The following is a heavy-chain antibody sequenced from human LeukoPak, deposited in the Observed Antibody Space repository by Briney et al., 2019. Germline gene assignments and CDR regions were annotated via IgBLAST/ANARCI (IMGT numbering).Heavy chain of an antibody. Sequence: GGSLRLSCAASGFTFSKSCMTWVRQAPGKGLEWVANIKPDGSETYYVDSVMGRFAISRDNPKNSVYLQMNTLRAEDTAVYYCARDRSISGVVTIDFWGQGTLVTVSS. CDR1: GFTFSKSC. CDR3: ARDRSISGVVTIDF. V-gene: IGHV3-7*01. CDR2: IKPDGSET. J-gene: IGHJ4*02. D-gene: IGHD3-3*01.